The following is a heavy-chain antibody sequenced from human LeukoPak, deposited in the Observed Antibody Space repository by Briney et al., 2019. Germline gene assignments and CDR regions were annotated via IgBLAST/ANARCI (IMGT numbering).Heavy chain of an antibody. J-gene: IGHJ6*02. CDR1: GFTFSSYD. D-gene: IGHD6-19*01. Sequence: PGGSLRLSCAASGFTFSSYDMHWVRQATGKGLEWVSAIGTAGDTYYPGSVKGRFTISRENAKNSLYLQMNSLRAGDTAVYYCARALYSSGWMDYYYYGMDVWGQGTTVTVSS. CDR3: ARALYSSGWMDYYYYGMDV. CDR2: IGTAGDT. V-gene: IGHV3-13*01.